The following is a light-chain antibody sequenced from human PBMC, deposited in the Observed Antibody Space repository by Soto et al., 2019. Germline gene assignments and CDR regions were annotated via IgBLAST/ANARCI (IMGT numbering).Light chain of an antibody. J-gene: IGKJ5*01. CDR3: QQYAVSPIT. CDR2: DAS. V-gene: IGKV3-11*01. CDR1: QSVSTY. Sequence: EIVLTQSPATLTLSPGERATLSFRASQSVSTYLAWQQQKPGQAPRLLIYDASNRATGIPDRFSGSGSGTDFTLTISRLEPEGFAVFYCQQYAVSPITFGQGTRLEIK.